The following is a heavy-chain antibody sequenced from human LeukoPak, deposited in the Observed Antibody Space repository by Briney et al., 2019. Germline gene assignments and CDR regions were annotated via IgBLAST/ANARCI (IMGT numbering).Heavy chain of an antibody. CDR1: GFRFNTYW. D-gene: IGHD5-18*01. Sequence: GSLRLSCAASGFRFNTYWMSWVRQAPGKGLEWVSGISWNSGSIGYADSVKGRFTISRDNAKNSLYLQMNSLRAEDTAVYYCARYSYGLFDYWGQGTLVTVSS. J-gene: IGHJ4*02. V-gene: IGHV3-20*04. CDR2: ISWNSGSI. CDR3: ARYSYGLFDY.